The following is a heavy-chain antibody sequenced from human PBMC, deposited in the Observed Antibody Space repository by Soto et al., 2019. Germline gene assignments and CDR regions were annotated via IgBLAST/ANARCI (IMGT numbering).Heavy chain of an antibody. V-gene: IGHV3-30*18. CDR1: GLSFGSYG. J-gene: IGHJ5*02. CDR2: ISYDGSDE. D-gene: IGHD3-22*01. CDR3: AKGPYYYDRSGYYNGSP. Sequence: PGGSLRLSCAASGLSFGSYGMHWVRQAPGKGLEWVAKISYDGSDEYYADSVKGRFTISRDNSKNTLYLQMNSLRAEDTAVYYCAKGPYYYDRSGYYNGSPWGQGTLVTVSS.